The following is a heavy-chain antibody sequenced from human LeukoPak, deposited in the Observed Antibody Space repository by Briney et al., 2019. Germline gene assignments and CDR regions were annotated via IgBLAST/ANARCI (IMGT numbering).Heavy chain of an antibody. V-gene: IGHV3-30*18. CDR3: AKDTTFTYYYDSSGYWAPDY. CDR1: GFTFSSYG. Sequence: HPGRSLRLSCAASGFTFSSYGMHWVRQAPGKGLEWVAVISYDGSNKYYADSVKGRFTISRDNSKNTLYLQMNSLRAEDTAVYYCAKDTTFTYYYDSSGYWAPDYWGQGTLVTVSS. J-gene: IGHJ4*02. CDR2: ISYDGSNK. D-gene: IGHD3-22*01.